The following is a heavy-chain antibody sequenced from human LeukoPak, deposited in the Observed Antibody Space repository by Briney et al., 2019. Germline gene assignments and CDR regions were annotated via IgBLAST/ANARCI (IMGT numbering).Heavy chain of an antibody. Sequence: GGSLGLSCAASGFTFSSYSMNWVRQAPGKGLEWVSSISSSSSYIYYADSVKGRFTISRDNAKNSLYLQMNSLRAEDTAVYYCAREGIAVAGPFDYWGQGTLVTVSS. J-gene: IGHJ4*02. D-gene: IGHD6-19*01. CDR3: AREGIAVAGPFDY. CDR2: ISSSSSYI. V-gene: IGHV3-21*01. CDR1: GFTFSSYS.